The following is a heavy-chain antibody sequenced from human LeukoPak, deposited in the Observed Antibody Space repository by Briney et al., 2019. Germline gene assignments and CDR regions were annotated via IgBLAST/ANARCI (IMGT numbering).Heavy chain of an antibody. CDR1: GGSISSSSYY. J-gene: IGHJ5*02. Sequence: SETLSLTCTVSGGSISSSSYYWGWIRQPPGKGLEWIGSIYYSGSTYYNPSLKSRVTISVDTSKNQFSLKLSSVTAADTAVYYCARRPGSCGGDCYSAWFDPWGQGTLVTVSS. D-gene: IGHD2-21*02. CDR3: ARRPGSCGGDCYSAWFDP. CDR2: IYYSGST. V-gene: IGHV4-39*07.